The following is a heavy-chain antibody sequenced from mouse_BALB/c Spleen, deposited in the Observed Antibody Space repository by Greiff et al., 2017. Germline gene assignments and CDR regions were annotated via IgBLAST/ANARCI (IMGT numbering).Heavy chain of an antibody. CDR1: GYSFTSYD. CDR3: ACYDY. D-gene: IGHD1-1*01. CDR2: IFPGSGNT. V-gene: IGHV1-66*01. Sequence: QVQLQQSGPELVKPGASVKISCKSSGYSFTSYDIHWVKQRPGQGLEWIGCIFPGSGNTKYNEKFKGKATLTADTSSSTAYMQLSSLTSEDSAVYFCACYDYWGRGTTLTVSS. J-gene: IGHJ2*01.